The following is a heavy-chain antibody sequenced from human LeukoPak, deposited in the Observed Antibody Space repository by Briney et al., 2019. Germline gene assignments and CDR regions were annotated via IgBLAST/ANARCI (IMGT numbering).Heavy chain of an antibody. Sequence: PGGSLRLSCAASGFTFSSYGMHWVRQAPGKGLEGVAFIRYDGSNKYYADSVKGRFTISRDNSKNTLYLQMNSLRAEDTAVYYCAKGPLLRYFDWLSRADAFDIWGQGTMVTVSS. J-gene: IGHJ3*02. D-gene: IGHD3-9*01. CDR3: AKGPLLRYFDWLSRADAFDI. CDR2: IRYDGSNK. V-gene: IGHV3-30*02. CDR1: GFTFSSYG.